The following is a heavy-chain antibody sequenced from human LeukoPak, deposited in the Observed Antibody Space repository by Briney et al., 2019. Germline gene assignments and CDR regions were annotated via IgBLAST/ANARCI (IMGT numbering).Heavy chain of an antibody. CDR2: INPNSGGT. J-gene: IGHJ5*02. V-gene: IGHV1-2*02. Sequence: ASVKVSCKASGYTFTGYYMHWVRQAPGQGLEWMGWINPNSGGTNYAQKFQGRVTMTRDTSISTAYMELSRLRSDDTAMYYCARGKKGDRNWFDPWGQGTLVTVSS. CDR3: ARGKKGDRNWFDP. D-gene: IGHD3-16*01. CDR1: GYTFTGYY.